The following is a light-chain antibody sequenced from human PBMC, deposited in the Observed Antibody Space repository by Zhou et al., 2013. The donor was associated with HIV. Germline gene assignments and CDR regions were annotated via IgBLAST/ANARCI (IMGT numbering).Light chain of an antibody. V-gene: IGKV3-20*01. J-gene: IGKJ1*01. CDR3: QQYGSSPL. Sequence: EVVLTHSPGTLSLSPGERATLSCKASQSLNTMYLGWYQQKPGQAPRLLIHGASSRATGIPDRFSGSGSGTDFTLTISRLQPEDFAVYYCQQYGSSPLFGQGTKVAIK. CDR1: QSLNTMY. CDR2: GAS.